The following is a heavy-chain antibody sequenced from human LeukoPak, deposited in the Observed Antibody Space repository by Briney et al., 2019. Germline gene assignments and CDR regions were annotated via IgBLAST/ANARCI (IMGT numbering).Heavy chain of an antibody. Sequence: SETLSLTCTVSGDSISSYYWSWIRQPPGKGLEWIGYIYYSGRTNYNPSLKSRVTISVDTSKNQFSLKLTSVTAADTAVYYCARHVEQWLTPFDYWGQGTLVTVSS. CDR3: ARHVEQWLTPFDY. CDR2: IYYSGRT. D-gene: IGHD6-19*01. V-gene: IGHV4-59*08. CDR1: GDSISSYY. J-gene: IGHJ4*02.